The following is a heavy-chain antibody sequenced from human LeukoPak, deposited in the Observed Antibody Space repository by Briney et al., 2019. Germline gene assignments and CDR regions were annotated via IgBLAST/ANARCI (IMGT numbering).Heavy chain of an antibody. D-gene: IGHD3-10*01. CDR1: GFTFTSYA. CDR2: ISGSGAST. CDR3: AKGYAYYYGPGSNYGMDV. J-gene: IGHJ6*02. Sequence: GGSLRLSCAASGFTFTSYAMNWVRQAPGKGLEWVSAISGSGASTYYAESVKGRFTISRDNSKNTVSLQMNSLRAEDTAVYYCAKGYAYYYGPGSNYGMDVWGQGTTVTVPS. V-gene: IGHV3-23*01.